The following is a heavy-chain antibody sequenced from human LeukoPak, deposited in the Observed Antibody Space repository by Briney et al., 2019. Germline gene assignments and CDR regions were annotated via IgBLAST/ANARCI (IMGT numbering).Heavy chain of an antibody. V-gene: IGHV4-39*07. CDR2: IYYSGST. J-gene: IGHJ4*02. CDR3: ARAPIVGALRHYFFDY. Sequence: PSETLSLTCTVSGGSISSSNFYWGWIRQPPGKGLEWIGSIYYSGSTYYNPSLESRVTISVDTSKNQFSLKLRSVTAADTAVYYCARAPIVGALRHYFFDYWGQGTLVTVSS. CDR1: GGSISSSNFY. D-gene: IGHD1-26*01.